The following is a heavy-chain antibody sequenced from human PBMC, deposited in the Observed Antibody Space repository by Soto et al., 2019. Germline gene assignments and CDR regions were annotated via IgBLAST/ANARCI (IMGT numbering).Heavy chain of an antibody. CDR2: IIPLFGTA. CDR3: ARDLTDSSGSPDAFDI. D-gene: IGHD3-22*01. Sequence: QVPLVQSGAEVKKPGSSVKVSCKASGGTFSSYAISWVRQAPGQGLELMGGIIPLFGTANYAQKFQGRVTITADESTSTAYMGLSSLRSEDTAVYYCARDLTDSSGSPDAFDILGPGTMVTVSS. V-gene: IGHV1-69*12. J-gene: IGHJ3*02. CDR1: GGTFSSYA.